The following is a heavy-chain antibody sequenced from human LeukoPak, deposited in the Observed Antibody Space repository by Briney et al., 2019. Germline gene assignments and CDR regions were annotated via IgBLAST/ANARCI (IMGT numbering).Heavy chain of an antibody. D-gene: IGHD3-10*01. CDR3: AREPEGSLVYAWDC. J-gene: IGHJ4*02. CDR1: GFSVSTNY. V-gene: IGHV3-53*01. Sequence: PGGSLRLSCTASGFSVSTNYMSWVRQAPGKGLEWISVLYREGDTYYADSVRGRSTISRDNSKNILYLQMNSLRVEDTAVYYCAREPEGSLVYAWDCWGQGTLVTVSS. CDR2: LYREGDT.